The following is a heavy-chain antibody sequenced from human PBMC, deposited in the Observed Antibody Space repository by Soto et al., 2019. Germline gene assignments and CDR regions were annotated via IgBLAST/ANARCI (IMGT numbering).Heavy chain of an antibody. CDR1: GDSVSSNSAA. V-gene: IGHV6-1*01. Sequence: QTLSLTCAISGDSVSSNSAAWNWIRQSPSRGLEWLGRTYYRSKWYNDYAVSVKSRITINPDTSKNQFSLQLNSVTPEDTAVYYCARGQWLVLGNYYYGMDVWAQGTTVTVSS. D-gene: IGHD6-19*01. CDR2: TYYRSKWYN. J-gene: IGHJ6*02. CDR3: ARGQWLVLGNYYYGMDV.